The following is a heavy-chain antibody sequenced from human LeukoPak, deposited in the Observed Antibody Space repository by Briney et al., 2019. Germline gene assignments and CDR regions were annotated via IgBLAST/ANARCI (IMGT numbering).Heavy chain of an antibody. Sequence: SETLSLTCTVSDDSFSSHYWSWIRQPPGKGLEWIGYISYIGSTDYNPSLKSRVTISIDTSKNQFSLKLISVTAADTAVYYCARDLVTVTKGFDIWGQGTMVSVSS. CDR1: DDSFSSHY. J-gene: IGHJ3*02. CDR2: ISYIGST. CDR3: ARDLVTVTKGFDI. D-gene: IGHD4-17*01. V-gene: IGHV4-59*11.